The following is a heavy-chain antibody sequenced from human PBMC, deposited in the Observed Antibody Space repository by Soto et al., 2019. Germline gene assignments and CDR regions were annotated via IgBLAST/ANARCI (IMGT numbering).Heavy chain of an antibody. Sequence: KPSETLSLTCTVSGGSISSGDYYWSWIRQPPGKGLEWIGYIYYSGSTYYNPSLKSRVTISVDTSKNQFSLKLSSVTAADTAVYYCARASRFLNYFDYWGQGTLVTVSS. V-gene: IGHV4-30-4*01. J-gene: IGHJ4*02. CDR2: IYYSGST. CDR3: ARASRFLNYFDY. CDR1: GGSISSGDYY.